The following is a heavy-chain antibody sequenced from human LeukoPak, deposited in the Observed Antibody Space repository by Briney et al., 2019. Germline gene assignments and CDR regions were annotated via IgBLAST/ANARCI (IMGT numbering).Heavy chain of an antibody. Sequence: ASVKVSCKASGYTFTGYYMHWVRQAPGQGLEWMGWINPNSGGTNYAQKFQGRVTMTRGTSISTAYMELSRLRSDDTAVYYCARDKGVYSSIYGMDVWGQGTTVTVSS. CDR3: ARDKGVYSSIYGMDV. J-gene: IGHJ6*02. CDR1: GYTFTGYY. D-gene: IGHD6-13*01. V-gene: IGHV1-2*02. CDR2: INPNSGGT.